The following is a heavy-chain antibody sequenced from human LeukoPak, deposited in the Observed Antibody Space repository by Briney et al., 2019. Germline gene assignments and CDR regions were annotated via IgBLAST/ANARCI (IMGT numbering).Heavy chain of an antibody. V-gene: IGHV1-24*01. CDR2: FDPEDGGT. D-gene: IGHD3-10*01. Sequence: GASVKVSCKVSGYTLTELSTHWVRQAPGKGLEWMGGFDPEDGGTIYAQKFQGRVTMTEDTSTDTAYMELSSLRSEDTAVYYCATDSYYYGSGSYYNPVYWGQGTLVTVSS. J-gene: IGHJ4*02. CDR1: GYTLTELS. CDR3: ATDSYYYGSGSYYNPVY.